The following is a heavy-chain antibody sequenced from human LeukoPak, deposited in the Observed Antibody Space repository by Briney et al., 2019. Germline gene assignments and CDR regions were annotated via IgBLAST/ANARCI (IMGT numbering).Heavy chain of an antibody. CDR3: ARGGSGWYRGIDY. CDR1: GFTFSSYA. J-gene: IGHJ4*02. CDR2: ISYDGSNK. Sequence: GGSLRLSCAASGFTFSSYAMHWVRQAPGKGLEWVAVISYDGSNKYYADSVKGRFTISRDNSKNTLYLQMNSLRAEDTAVYYCARGGSGWYRGIDYWGQGTLVTVSS. D-gene: IGHD6-19*01. V-gene: IGHV3-30*04.